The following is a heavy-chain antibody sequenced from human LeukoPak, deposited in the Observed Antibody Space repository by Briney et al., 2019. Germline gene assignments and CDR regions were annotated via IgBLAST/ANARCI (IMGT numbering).Heavy chain of an antibody. V-gene: IGHV3-64*01. Sequence: GGSLRLSCAASGFTVSSYAIHWVRQAPGKGLEYVSAISSDGGSTYYTNSVKGTFTISRDNSKNTLYLQMRSLKAEDMSVYYCARDRSMVTTLGVYYFDYWGQGTLVTVSS. CDR3: ARDRSMVTTLGVYYFDY. D-gene: IGHD2-8*02. CDR2: ISSDGGST. J-gene: IGHJ4*02. CDR1: GFTVSSYA.